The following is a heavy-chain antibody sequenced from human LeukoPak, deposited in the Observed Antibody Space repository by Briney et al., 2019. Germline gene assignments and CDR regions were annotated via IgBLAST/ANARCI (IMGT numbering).Heavy chain of an antibody. CDR1: GGSFSNYY. D-gene: IGHD3-9*01. J-gene: IGHJ4*02. V-gene: IGHV4-34*01. CDR3: ARRFYYDVLTGYRLTRPYYFDY. Sequence: SETLSLTSAVYGGSFSNYYWSWIRQSPGKGLEWIGEINHSGSTNYNPSLKSRVTISVDTSKNQFSLKLSSVTAADTAVYYCARRFYYDVLTGYRLTRPYYFDYWGQGTLVTVSS. CDR2: INHSGST.